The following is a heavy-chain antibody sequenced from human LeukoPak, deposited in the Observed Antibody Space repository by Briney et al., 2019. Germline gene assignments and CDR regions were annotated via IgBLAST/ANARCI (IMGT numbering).Heavy chain of an antibody. V-gene: IGHV3-53*01. J-gene: IGHJ4*02. D-gene: IGHD4/OR15-4a*01. CDR3: ARGVRYYFDY. CDR1: GLTVSSNY. CDR2: IYSGGRT. Sequence: GGSLRLSCAASGLTVSSNYMSWVRQAPGKGLEWVSVIYSGGRTYYADSVKGRFTISRDNSKNTVYLQMNSLRAEDTAVYYCARGVRYYFDYWGQGTLVTVSS.